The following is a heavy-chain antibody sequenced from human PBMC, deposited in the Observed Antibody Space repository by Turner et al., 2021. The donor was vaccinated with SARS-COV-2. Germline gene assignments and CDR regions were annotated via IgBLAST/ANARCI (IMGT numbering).Heavy chain of an antibody. J-gene: IGHJ4*02. CDR1: GFTLSRYG. D-gene: IGHD3-22*01. CDR3: ARDSDSSGLLPHFDY. V-gene: IGHV3-33*01. Sequence: QVHPVESGEGVVQPGGSLRLSWAASGFTLSRYGMHWVRHAPGKGLDWVAVIWYDGSNKYDADSVKCRLTIARDNSKNTLNLKMNSLRAEDTAVYYCARDSDSSGLLPHFDYWGQGTLVTVSS. CDR2: IWYDGSNK.